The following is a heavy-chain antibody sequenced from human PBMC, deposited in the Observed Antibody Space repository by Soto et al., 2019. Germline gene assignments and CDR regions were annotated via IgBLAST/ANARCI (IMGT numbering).Heavy chain of an antibody. Sequence: RGSLRLSCAASGFTFSSSAMSWVRQAPGKGLEWVASISSGSSFTYYPDSVKGRFTISRDNAKNSLYLQVNSLTAEDTAVYYCARDRGDTSSYYYDYWGQGTLVTVSS. J-gene: IGHJ4*02. V-gene: IGHV3-21*01. CDR3: ARDRGDTSSYYYDY. CDR2: ISSGSSFT. D-gene: IGHD3-22*01. CDR1: GFTFSSSA.